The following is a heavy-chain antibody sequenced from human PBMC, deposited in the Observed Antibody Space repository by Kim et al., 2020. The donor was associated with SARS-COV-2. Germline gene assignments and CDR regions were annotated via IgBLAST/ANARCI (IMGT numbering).Heavy chain of an antibody. CDR2: ISYDGSNK. CDR3: AKEHYDSSGYFYY. J-gene: IGHJ4*02. CDR1: GFTFSSYG. D-gene: IGHD3-22*01. Sequence: GGSLRLSCAASGFTFSSYGMHWVRQAPGKGLEWVAVISYDGSNKYYADSVKGRFTISRDNSKNTLYLQMNSLRAEDTAVYYCAKEHYDSSGYFYYWGQGTLVTVSS. V-gene: IGHV3-30*18.